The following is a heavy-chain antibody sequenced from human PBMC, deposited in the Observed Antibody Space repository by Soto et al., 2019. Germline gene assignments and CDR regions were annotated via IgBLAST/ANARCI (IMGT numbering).Heavy chain of an antibody. V-gene: IGHV4-28*01. Sequence: QLQLQESGPGLVKPSDTLSLTCAVSGYSISTSNWWGWIRQPPGKGLEWIGYIYHSGATYYNPSLNSRVTMSVETSKNQVSLKLSSVTAVDTAVYYCARRLDDRADDAFDVWGEGTAVSVSA. CDR2: IYHSGAT. J-gene: IGHJ3*01. CDR3: ARRLDDRADDAFDV. D-gene: IGHD6-25*01. CDR1: GYSISTSNW.